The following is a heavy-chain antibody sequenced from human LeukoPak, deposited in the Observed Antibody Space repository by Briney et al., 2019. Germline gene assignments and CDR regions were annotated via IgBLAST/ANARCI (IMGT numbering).Heavy chain of an antibody. D-gene: IGHD3-10*01. J-gene: IGHJ5*02. CDR3: ARGLNYYGSGSLNWFDP. CDR1: GGSISSGSYY. V-gene: IGHV4-61*02. Sequence: PSETLSLTCTVSGGSISSGSYYWSWIRQPAGKGLEWIGRIYTSGSTNYNPSLKSRVTISVDTSKNQFSLKLSSVTAADTAVYYCARGLNYYGSGSLNWFDPWGQGTLVTVSS. CDR2: IYTSGST.